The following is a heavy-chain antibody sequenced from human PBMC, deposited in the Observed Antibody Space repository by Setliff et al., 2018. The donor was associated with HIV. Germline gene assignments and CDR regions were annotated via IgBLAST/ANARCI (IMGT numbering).Heavy chain of an antibody. CDR3: AEDGYSDYLNSYFDY. Sequence: SETLSLTCSVSGASISSYYWSWIRQPPGKGLEWIGYISPTGNTNYNPSLKSRFTISRDNAKNSLYLQMNSLRAEDTAVYYCAEDGYSDYLNSYFDYWGQGTLVTVSS. CDR1: GASISSYY. J-gene: IGHJ4*02. CDR2: ISPTGNT. D-gene: IGHD4-17*01. V-gene: IGHV4-4*08.